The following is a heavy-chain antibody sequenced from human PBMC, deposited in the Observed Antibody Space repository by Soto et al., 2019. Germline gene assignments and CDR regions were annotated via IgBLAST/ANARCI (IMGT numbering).Heavy chain of an antibody. CDR1: GGTFSSYA. Sequence: SVKVSCKASGGTFSSYAISWVRQAPGQGLEWMGGIIPIFGTANYAQKFQGRVTITADESTSTAYMELSSLRSEDTAVYYCARGGSSWYRPDYYYYGMDVWGQGTTVTVSS. CDR3: ARGGSSWYRPDYYYYGMDV. CDR2: IIPIFGTA. J-gene: IGHJ6*02. D-gene: IGHD6-13*01. V-gene: IGHV1-69*13.